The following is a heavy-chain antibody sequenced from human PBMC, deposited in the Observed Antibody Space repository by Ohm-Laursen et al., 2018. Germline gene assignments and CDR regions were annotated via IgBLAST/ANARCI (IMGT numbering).Heavy chain of an antibody. CDR1: GFTFSDYY. Sequence: SLRLSCSASGFTFSDYYMSWIRQAPGKGLEWVSYISNSDSTIYYADSVKGRFTISRDNAKNSLYLQMNSLRAEDTALYYCAKGRWYGMDVWGQGTTVTVSS. D-gene: IGHD3-10*01. CDR3: AKGRWYGMDV. CDR2: ISNSDSTI. J-gene: IGHJ6*02. V-gene: IGHV3-11*01.